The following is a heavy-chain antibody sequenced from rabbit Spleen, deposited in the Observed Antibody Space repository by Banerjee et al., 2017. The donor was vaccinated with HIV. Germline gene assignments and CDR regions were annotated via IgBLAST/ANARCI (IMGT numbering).Heavy chain of an antibody. CDR3: ARDLVGVIGWNFYL. CDR1: GVSFSDKDV. V-gene: IGHV1S45*01. J-gene: IGHJ4*01. CDR2: INIATGKS. Sequence: QEQLVESGGGLVQPEGSLTLTCKASGVSFSDKDVMCWVRQAPGKGLEWITCINIATGKSVYASWVSGRFTISRTSSTTVTLRMTSLTAADRATYFCARDLVGVIGWNFYLWGPGTLVTVS. D-gene: IGHD2-1*01.